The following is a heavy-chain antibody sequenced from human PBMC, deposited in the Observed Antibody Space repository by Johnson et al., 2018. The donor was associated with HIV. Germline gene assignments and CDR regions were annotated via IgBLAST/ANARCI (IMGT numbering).Heavy chain of an antibody. CDR3: ASLTTDDAFDI. CDR2: ISYDGSNK. D-gene: IGHD4-11*01. Sequence: QVQLVESGGGVVQPGGSLRLSCAVSGFTFSYYGMHWVRQAPGKGLEWVAVISYDGSNKYYADSVKGRFTISRDNSKNTLYLQMNSLRAEDTAVYYCASLTTDDAFDIWGQGTMVTVSS. J-gene: IGHJ3*02. V-gene: IGHV3-30*03. CDR1: GFTFSYYG.